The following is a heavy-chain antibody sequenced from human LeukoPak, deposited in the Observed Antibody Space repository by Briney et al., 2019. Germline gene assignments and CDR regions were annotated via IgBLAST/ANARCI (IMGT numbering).Heavy chain of an antibody. V-gene: IGHV3-23*01. D-gene: IGHD3-10*01. CDR3: ARDSPNYGSGSYYDY. J-gene: IGHJ4*02. Sequence: GGSLRLSCAASGFTFSSYAMRWVRQAPGKGLEWVSGISDGGITTYYADSVKGRFTISRANSKNTLYLQMNTLRAEDTAVYYCARDSPNYGSGSYYDYWGQGTLVTVSS. CDR2: ISDGGITT. CDR1: GFTFSSYA.